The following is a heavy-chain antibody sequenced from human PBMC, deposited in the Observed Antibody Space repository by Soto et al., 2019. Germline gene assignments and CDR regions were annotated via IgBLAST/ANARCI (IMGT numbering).Heavy chain of an antibody. CDR1: GYTFTNYW. Sequence: GESLKISCRGSGYTFTNYWIGWVRQMPGKGLEWMGIIYPGDSDTKYNPSFQGQVTISADKSITTTYLQWSSLKASDTAIYYCAASIFYYGMDVWGQGTTVTVS. CDR3: AASIFYYGMDV. J-gene: IGHJ6*02. V-gene: IGHV5-51*01. CDR2: IYPGDSDT.